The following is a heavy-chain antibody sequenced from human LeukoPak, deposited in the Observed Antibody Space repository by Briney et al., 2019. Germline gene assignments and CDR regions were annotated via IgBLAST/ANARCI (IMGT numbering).Heavy chain of an antibody. J-gene: IGHJ3*02. Sequence: GGSLRLSCAASGFTFNMHSMNWVRQAPGKGLEWVSHISDSYSNDIFYADSVKGRFTISRDNAKNSLYLQMNSLRAEDTAVYYCASGVTIWLGNALDMWGQGTMVTVS. CDR2: ISDSYSNDI. D-gene: IGHD3-3*01. CDR1: GFTFNMHS. V-gene: IGHV3-21*01. CDR3: ASGVTIWLGNALDM.